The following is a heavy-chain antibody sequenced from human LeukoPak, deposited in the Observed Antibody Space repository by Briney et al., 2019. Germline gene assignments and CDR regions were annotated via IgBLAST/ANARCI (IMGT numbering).Heavy chain of an antibody. CDR2: IKNDGSVT. J-gene: IGHJ1*01. V-gene: IGHV3-74*01. CDR3: ANSAPGRYGYFQH. Sequence: PGGSLRLSCAASGFTFSPSWMHWVRQVPGKGLVWVSRIKNDGSVTTYADSVKGRFTISRDNAKKTLYLQKDSLRAEDTAVYYCANSAPGRYGYFQHWGQGTLVTVSS. CDR1: GFTFSPSW. D-gene: IGHD1-26*01.